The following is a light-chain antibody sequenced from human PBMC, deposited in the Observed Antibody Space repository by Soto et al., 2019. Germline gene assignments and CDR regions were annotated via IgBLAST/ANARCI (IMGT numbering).Light chain of an antibody. V-gene: IGKV1-9*01. CDR3: QQYNSYPLT. CDR2: AAS. J-gene: IGKJ5*01. CDR1: QGISSY. Sequence: DIQLTQSPSFLSASVGDRVTITCRASQGISSYLAWYQQKPGKAPKLLIYAASTLPRGAPSRFSGSGSGTEFTLTISSLQPEDFATYYCQQYNSYPLTFGNGTRLESK.